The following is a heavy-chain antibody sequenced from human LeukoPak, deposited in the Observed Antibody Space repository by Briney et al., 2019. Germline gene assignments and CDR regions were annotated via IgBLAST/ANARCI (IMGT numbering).Heavy chain of an antibody. CDR1: GGSISSSSYY. J-gene: IGHJ4*02. V-gene: IGHV4-39*07. CDR3: ASNDGDELPETY. CDR2: IYYSGST. D-gene: IGHD4-17*01. Sequence: RSETLSLTCTVSGGSISSSSYYWGWIRQPPGKGLEWIGSIYYSGSTYYNPSLKSRVTISVDTSKNQFSLKLSSVTAADTAVYYCASNDGDELPETYWGQGTLVTVSS.